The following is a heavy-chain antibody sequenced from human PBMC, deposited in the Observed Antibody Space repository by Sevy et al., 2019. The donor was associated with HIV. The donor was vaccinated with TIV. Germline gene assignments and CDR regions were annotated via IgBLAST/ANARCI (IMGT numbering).Heavy chain of an antibody. CDR1: GFSVSSHA. J-gene: IGHJ4*02. CDR3: TRDAGYSVGWYPSNY. V-gene: IGHV3-30*04. Sequence: GGSLRLSCAASGFSVSSHAMHWVRQAPGKGLEWVALLSYDGGAQYYADSVKGRFSISRDNSKNILYLQMNSLRPADTALYYCTRDAGYSVGWYPSNYWGQGTLVTVCS. D-gene: IGHD6-19*01. CDR2: LSYDGGAQ.